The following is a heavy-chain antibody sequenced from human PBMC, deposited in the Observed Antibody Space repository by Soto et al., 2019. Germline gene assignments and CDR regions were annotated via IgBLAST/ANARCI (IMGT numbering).Heavy chain of an antibody. CDR3: ARSDSSSWYWSLRVYYYGMDV. J-gene: IGHJ6*02. Sequence: PSETLSLTCTVSGGSISSSSYYWGWIRQPPGKGLEWIGSIYYSGSTYYNPSLKSRVTISVDTSKNQFSLKLSSVTAADTAVYYCARSDSSSWYWSLRVYYYGMDVWGQGTTVTVSS. V-gene: IGHV4-39*01. CDR2: IYYSGST. D-gene: IGHD6-13*01. CDR1: GGSISSSSYY.